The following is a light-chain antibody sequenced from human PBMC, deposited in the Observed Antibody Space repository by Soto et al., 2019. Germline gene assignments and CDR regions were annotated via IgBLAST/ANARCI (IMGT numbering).Light chain of an antibody. J-gene: IGKJ1*01. V-gene: IGKV1-5*01. CDR3: QQYNSYLWT. CDR2: DAS. CDR1: QSTSRW. Sequence: DIQMTQSPSTLSASVGDRVTITCRASQSTSRWLAWYQQKPGKAPKLLIYDASSLQSGVPSRFSGSGSGTEFTLTITSLQPDDFATYYCQQYNSYLWTFGQGTKVDIK.